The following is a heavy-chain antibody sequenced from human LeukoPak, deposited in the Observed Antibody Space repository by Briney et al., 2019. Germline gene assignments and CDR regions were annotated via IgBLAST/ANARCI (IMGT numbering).Heavy chain of an antibody. J-gene: IGHJ4*02. V-gene: IGHV3-7*03. CDR1: GFTFSSYG. Sequence: GGSLRLSCAASGFTFSSYGMHWVRQAPGKGLEWVANIKQDGSEKYYVDSVKGRFTISRDNAKNSLYLQMNSLRAEDTALYYCVKGSPSYDSSGRFDYWGQGTLVTVSA. CDR2: IKQDGSEK. CDR3: VKGSPSYDSSGRFDY. D-gene: IGHD3-22*01.